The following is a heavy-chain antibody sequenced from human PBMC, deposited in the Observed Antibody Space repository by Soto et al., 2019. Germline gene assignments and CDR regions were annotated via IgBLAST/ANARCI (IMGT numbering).Heavy chain of an antibody. D-gene: IGHD3-16*01. CDR1: GGTFSSYA. J-gene: IGHJ4*02. CDR3: AREKRGTRPRLFIY. CDR2: IIPIFGTA. Sequence: SVKVSCKASGGTFSSYAISWVRQAPGQGLEWMGGIIPIFGTANYAQKFQGRVTITADESTSTAYMELSSLRSADKAVYYCAREKRGTRPRLFIYWGQGTLVTVSS. V-gene: IGHV1-69*13.